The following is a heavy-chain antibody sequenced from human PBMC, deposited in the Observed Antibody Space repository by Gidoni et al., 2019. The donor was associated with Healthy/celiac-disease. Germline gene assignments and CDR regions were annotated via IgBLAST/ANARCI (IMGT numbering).Heavy chain of an antibody. Sequence: QVQLVESGGGVVQPGRSLRLSCAASGFTFSIYGMHWVLQAPGKGLEWVAVISYDGSNKYYADSVKGRFTISRDNSKNTLYLQMNSLRAEDTAVYYCAKDCSIWGYSSGWYSFCKYFQHWGQGTLVTVAS. CDR1: GFTFSIYG. CDR3: AKDCSIWGYSSGWYSFCKYFQH. J-gene: IGHJ1*01. D-gene: IGHD6-19*01. V-gene: IGHV3-30*18. CDR2: ISYDGSNK.